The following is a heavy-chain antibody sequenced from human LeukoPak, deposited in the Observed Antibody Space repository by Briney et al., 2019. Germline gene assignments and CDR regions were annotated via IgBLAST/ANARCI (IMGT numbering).Heavy chain of an antibody. Sequence: ASVKVSCKASGYTFTCYYMHWVRQAPGQGREWMGRINPNSGGTNYAQKFQGRVTMTRDTSITTAYMELSRLRSDDTAVYYCARDPDPANDIVVVVAANWGQGTLVTVSS. D-gene: IGHD2-15*01. CDR3: ARDPDPANDIVVVVAAN. V-gene: IGHV1-2*06. J-gene: IGHJ4*02. CDR1: GYTFTCYY. CDR2: INPNSGGT.